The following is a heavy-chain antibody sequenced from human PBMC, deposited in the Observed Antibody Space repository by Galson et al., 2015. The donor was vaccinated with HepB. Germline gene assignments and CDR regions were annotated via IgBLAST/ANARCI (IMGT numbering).Heavy chain of an antibody. D-gene: IGHD1-14*01. CDR3: AREVQPGVGRW. J-gene: IGHJ4*02. CDR2: ISHTGST. V-gene: IGHV4-38-2*02. CDR1: GYSLNSGYY. Sequence: SETLSLTCTVSGYSLNSGYYWGWIRQPPGKGLEWIGSISHTGSTYYNPSLKSRVTIPGDTSKNQFSLKLSSVTAADTAVYYCAREVQPGVGRWWGQGTLVTVSS.